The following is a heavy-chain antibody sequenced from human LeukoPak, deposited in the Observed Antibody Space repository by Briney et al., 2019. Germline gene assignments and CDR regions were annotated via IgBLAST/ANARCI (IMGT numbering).Heavy chain of an antibody. D-gene: IGHD1-26*01. CDR3: ARHGRPWELRAAFDI. CDR1: GGSISSSSYC. Sequence: SETLSLTCTVSGGSISSSSYCWGWIRQPPGKGLEWIGSIYYSGSTYYNPSLKSRVTISVDTSKNQFSLKLSSVTAADTAVYYCARHGRPWELRAAFDIWGQGTMVTVSS. CDR2: IYYSGST. J-gene: IGHJ3*02. V-gene: IGHV4-39*01.